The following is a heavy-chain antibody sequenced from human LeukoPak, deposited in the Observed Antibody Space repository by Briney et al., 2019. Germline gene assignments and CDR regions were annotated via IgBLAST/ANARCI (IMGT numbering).Heavy chain of an antibody. CDR1: GFTFSSYW. CDR2: INTDGSST. D-gene: IGHD5-24*01. V-gene: IGHV3-74*01. CDR3: GGVSRWLPEYYMDV. J-gene: IGHJ6*03. Sequence: GGSLRLSCAASGFTFSSYWMHWVRQAPGKGLVWVSRINTDGSSTSYADSVKGRFTISRDNAKNTLYLQMNSLRAEDTAVYYCGGVSRWLPEYYMDVWGKGTTVTVSS.